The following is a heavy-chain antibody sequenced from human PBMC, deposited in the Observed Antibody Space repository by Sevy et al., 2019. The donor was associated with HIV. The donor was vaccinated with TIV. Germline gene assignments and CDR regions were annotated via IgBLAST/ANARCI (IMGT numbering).Heavy chain of an antibody. D-gene: IGHD3-9*01. CDR2: ISSSSSTI. CDR3: ARFENYDILTGYGPGGDY. CDR1: GFTFSSYS. Sequence: GGYLRLSCAASGFTFSSYSMNWVRQAPGKGLEWVSYISSSSSTIYYADSVKGRFTISRDNAKNSLYLQMNSLRAEDTAVYYCARFENYDILTGYGPGGDYWGQGTLVTVSS. J-gene: IGHJ4*02. V-gene: IGHV3-48*01.